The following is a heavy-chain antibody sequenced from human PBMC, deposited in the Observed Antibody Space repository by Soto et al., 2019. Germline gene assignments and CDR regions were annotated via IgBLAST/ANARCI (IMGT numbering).Heavy chain of an antibody. CDR2: ISSSSSYK. D-gene: IGHD5-12*01. J-gene: IGHJ4*02. CDR1: GFTFSDYY. CDR3: ARDHHRYSGYDYVDY. Sequence: QVQLVESGGGLVKPGGSLRLSCAASGFTFSDYYMSWIRQAPGKGLEWVSYISSSSSYKNYADSVKGRFTISRDNAKNSLYLQMNSPRAEDTAVYYCARDHHRYSGYDYVDYWGQGTLVTVSS. V-gene: IGHV3-11*05.